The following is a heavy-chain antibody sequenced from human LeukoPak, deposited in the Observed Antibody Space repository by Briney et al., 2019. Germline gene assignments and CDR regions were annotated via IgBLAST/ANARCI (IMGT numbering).Heavy chain of an antibody. CDR2: IRSKTYGGTT. Sequence: GGSLRLSCAASGFTFSSFSMTWVRQAPGKGLEWVGFIRSKTYGGTTQYAASVKGRFTISRDDSKSIAYLQMNSLKTEDTAVYYCTRDLGVLRYFDWFDPWGQGTLVTVSS. J-gene: IGHJ5*02. D-gene: IGHD3-9*01. CDR3: TRDLGVLRYFDWFDP. V-gene: IGHV3-49*04. CDR1: GFTFSSFS.